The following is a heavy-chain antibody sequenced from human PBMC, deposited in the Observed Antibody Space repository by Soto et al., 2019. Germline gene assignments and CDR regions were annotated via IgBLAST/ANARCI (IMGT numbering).Heavy chain of an antibody. CDR1: GFTFSSYS. J-gene: IGHJ5*02. Sequence: GGSLRLSCAASGFTFSSYSMNWVRQAPGKGLEWVSSISSSSSYIYYADSVKGRFTISRDNAKNSLYLQMNSLRAEDTAVYYCAREDYAFNWFDPWGQGTLVTVSS. CDR2: ISSSSSYI. CDR3: AREDYAFNWFDP. V-gene: IGHV3-21*01. D-gene: IGHD4-17*01.